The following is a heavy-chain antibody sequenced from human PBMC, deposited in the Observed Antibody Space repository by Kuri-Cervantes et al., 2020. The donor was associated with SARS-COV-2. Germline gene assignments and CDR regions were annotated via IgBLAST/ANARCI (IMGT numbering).Heavy chain of an antibody. J-gene: IGHJ4*02. CDR3: AREDNWNPPR. D-gene: IGHD1-20*01. CDR2: IYYSGST. CDR1: GGSFSGYY. Sequence: SCAVYGGSFSGYYWSWIRQPPGKGLEWIGYIYYSGSTYYNPSLKSRVTISVGTSKNQFSLKLSSVTAADTAVYYCAREDNWNPPRWGQGTLVTVSS. V-gene: IGHV4-30-4*01.